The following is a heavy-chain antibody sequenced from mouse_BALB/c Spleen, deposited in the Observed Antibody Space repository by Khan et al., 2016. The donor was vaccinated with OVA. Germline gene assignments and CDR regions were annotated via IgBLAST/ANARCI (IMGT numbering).Heavy chain of an antibody. CDR2: ISSVGDYT. CDR3: ASPFTGSFVY. D-gene: IGHD4-1*01. CDR1: GFTFSSYS. V-gene: IGHV5-6*01. Sequence: EVELVESGGDLVKPGGSLKLSCAASGFTFSSYSMSWVRQTPDKRLEWVTTISSVGDYTYYPDRVKGRFTISRDNAKNTLYLQMSSLTYEATAMYYCASPFTGSFVYWGQGTLVTVSA. J-gene: IGHJ3*01.